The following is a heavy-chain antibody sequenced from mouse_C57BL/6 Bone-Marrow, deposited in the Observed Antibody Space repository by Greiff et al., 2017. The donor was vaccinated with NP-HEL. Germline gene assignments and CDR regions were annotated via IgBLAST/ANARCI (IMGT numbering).Heavy chain of an antibody. CDR3: ARDDYYGVARDAMDY. CDR2: ISYDGSN. CDR1: GYSITSGYY. Sequence: EVQRVESGPGLVKPSQSLSLTCSVTGYSITSGYYWNWIRQFPGNKLEWMGYISYDGSNNYNPSLKNRISITRDTSKNQFFLKLNSVTTEDTATYYCARDDYYGVARDAMDYWGQGTSVTVSS. V-gene: IGHV3-6*01. D-gene: IGHD1-1*01. J-gene: IGHJ4*01.